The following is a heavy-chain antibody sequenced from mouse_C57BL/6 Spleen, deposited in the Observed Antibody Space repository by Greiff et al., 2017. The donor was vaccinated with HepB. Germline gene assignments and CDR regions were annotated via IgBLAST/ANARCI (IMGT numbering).Heavy chain of an antibody. CDR3: ARGGLRSYYFDY. D-gene: IGHD2-2*01. CDR1: GYTFTSYW. V-gene: IGHV1-64*01. Sequence: QVQLQQSGAELVKPGASVKLSCKASGYTFTSYWMHWVKQRPGQGLEWIGMIHPNSGSTNYNEKFKSKATLTVDKSSSTAYMQLSSLTSEDSAVYYCARGGLRSYYFDYWGQGTTLTVSS. CDR2: IHPNSGST. J-gene: IGHJ2*01.